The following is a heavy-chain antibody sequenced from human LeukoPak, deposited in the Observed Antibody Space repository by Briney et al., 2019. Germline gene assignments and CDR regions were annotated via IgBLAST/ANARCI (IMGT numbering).Heavy chain of an antibody. J-gene: IGHJ3*02. CDR1: GDSISSSSYC. V-gene: IGHV4-39*01. D-gene: IGHD5-12*01. CDR3: ARHSRSGYIGYENAFDI. CDR2: IYNSANT. Sequence: ETLSLTCTFSGDSISSSSYCWDWIRPPPGKGLEWIGNIYNSANTHYNPSLKTRITMSVDTSKNQFSLKLNSVTAADTGIYYCARHSRSGYIGYENAFDIWGQGTMVTVSS.